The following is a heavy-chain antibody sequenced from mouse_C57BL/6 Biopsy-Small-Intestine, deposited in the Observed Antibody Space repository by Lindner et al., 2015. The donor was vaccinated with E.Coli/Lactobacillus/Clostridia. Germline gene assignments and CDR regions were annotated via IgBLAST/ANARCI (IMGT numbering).Heavy chain of an antibody. J-gene: IGHJ3*01. V-gene: IGHV1-63*01. CDR1: GGVLSTSG. Sequence: SVKVSCKDYGGVLSTSGISWLRQAPGQGPEWMGGIVPRFGTTNYAQKFRGRLTISTDGSATSAYMELRSLTSDDTAFYYCSRDPGVAYCGTNCLDLWGQGTLVTV. CDR2: IVPRFGTT. CDR3: SRDPGVAYCGTNCLDL. D-gene: IGHD1-1*02.